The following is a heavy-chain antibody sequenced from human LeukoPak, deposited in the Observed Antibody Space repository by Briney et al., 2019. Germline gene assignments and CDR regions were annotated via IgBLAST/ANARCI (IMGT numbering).Heavy chain of an antibody. CDR3: ARGVVQQLGAYYYYYGMDV. D-gene: IGHD6-13*01. CDR1: GFTFSSYS. V-gene: IGHV3-48*01. Sequence: PGGSLRLSCAASGFTFSSYSMNWVRQAPGKGLEWVSYISSSSSTIYYADSVKGRFTISRDNSKNTLYLQMNSLRAEDTAVYYCARGVVQQLGAYYYYYGMDVWGQGTTVTVSS. J-gene: IGHJ6*02. CDR2: ISSSSSTI.